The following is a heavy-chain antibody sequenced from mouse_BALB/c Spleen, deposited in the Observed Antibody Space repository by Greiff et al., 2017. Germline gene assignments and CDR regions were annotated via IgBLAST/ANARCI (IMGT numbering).Heavy chain of an antibody. V-gene: IGHV2-6-7*01. D-gene: IGHD2-14*01. CDR1: GFSLTGYG. CDR3: ARVYYRYDSYYFDY. CDR2: IWGDGST. J-gene: IGHJ2*01. Sequence: VQVVESGPGLVAPSQSLSITCTVSGFSLTGYGVNWVRQPPGKGLEWLGMIWGDGSTDYNSALKSRLSISKDNSKSQVFLKMNSLQTDDTARYYCARVYYRYDSYYFDYWGQGTTLTVSS.